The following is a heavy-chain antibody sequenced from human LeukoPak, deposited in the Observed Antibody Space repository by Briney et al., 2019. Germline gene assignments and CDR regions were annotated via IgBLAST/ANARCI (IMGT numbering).Heavy chain of an antibody. V-gene: IGHV1-46*01. CDR2: INPSGGST. D-gene: IGHD3-9*01. CDR3: ARASPYRPYYDILTGYYTLDV. J-gene: IGHJ6*04. Sequence: ASVKVSCKASGYTFTSYYMHWVRQAPGQGLEWMGIINPSGGSTSYAQKFQGRVTMTRDMSTSTAYMELRSLRSDDTAVYYCARASPYRPYYDILTGYYTLDVWGKGTTVTISS. CDR1: GYTFTSYY.